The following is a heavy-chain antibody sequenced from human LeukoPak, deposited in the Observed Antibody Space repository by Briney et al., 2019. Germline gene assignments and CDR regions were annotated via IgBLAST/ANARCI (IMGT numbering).Heavy chain of an antibody. J-gene: IGHJ4*02. D-gene: IGHD2-2*01. CDR1: GGSISSYY. CDR2: INHSGST. V-gene: IGHV4-34*01. Sequence: SETLSLTCTVSGGSISSYYWSWIRQPPGKGLEWIGEINHSGSTHYNPSLKSRVTISLDTSKNQFSLKLSSVTAADTAVYYCASTERCSTTCPLDYWGQGTLVTVSS. CDR3: ASTERCSTTCPLDY.